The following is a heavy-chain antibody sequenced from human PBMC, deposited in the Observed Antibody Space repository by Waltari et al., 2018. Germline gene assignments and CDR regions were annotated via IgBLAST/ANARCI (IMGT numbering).Heavy chain of an antibody. J-gene: IGHJ4*02. D-gene: IGHD4-17*01. CDR1: GGSISSYY. CDR3: AGGETVEPVLFDY. Sequence: QVQLQESGPRLVKPSETLSLTCTVSGGSISSYYWTWIRQPAGKGLEVIGRIYTSGSTRYNPSLKSRVPISLDKSKNQFSLNLSSVTAADTAVYYCAGGETVEPVLFDYRGQGILVTVSS. V-gene: IGHV4-4*07. CDR2: IYTSGST.